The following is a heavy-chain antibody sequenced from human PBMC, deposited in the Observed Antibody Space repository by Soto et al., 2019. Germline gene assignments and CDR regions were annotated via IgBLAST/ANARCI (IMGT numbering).Heavy chain of an antibody. Sequence: TSETLSLTCTVSGGSISSGGYYWSWIRQHPGKGLEWIGYIYYSGSTYYNPSLKSRVTISVDTSKNQFSLKLSSVTAADTAVYYCARTYYYGSGSYGGSDYWGQGTLVTVSS. D-gene: IGHD3-10*01. CDR3: ARTYYYGSGSYGGSDY. J-gene: IGHJ4*02. CDR1: GGSISSGGYY. V-gene: IGHV4-31*03. CDR2: IYYSGST.